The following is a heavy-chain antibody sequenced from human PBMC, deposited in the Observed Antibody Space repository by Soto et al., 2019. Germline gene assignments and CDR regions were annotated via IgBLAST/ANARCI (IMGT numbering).Heavy chain of an antibody. CDR1: GGTFSSYA. CDR2: IIPIFGTP. CDR3: ARQPTVTPYYYYGMDV. Sequence: QVQLVQSGAEVKKPGSSVKVSCKASGGTFSSYAISWVRQAPGQGLEWMGGIIPIFGTPDYAQKFQGRVTIAADESIITAYMDLSSLRSEHTAVYYCARQPTVTPYYYYGMDVWGQGTTVTVSS. V-gene: IGHV1-69*12. D-gene: IGHD4-4*01. J-gene: IGHJ6*02.